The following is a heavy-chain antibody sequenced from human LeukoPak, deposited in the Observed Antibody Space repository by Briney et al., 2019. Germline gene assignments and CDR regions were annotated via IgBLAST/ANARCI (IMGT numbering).Heavy chain of an antibody. J-gene: IGHJ4*01. CDR3: ATYYYYSSACKD. CDR1: GFTFSNYW. Sequence: PGGSLRLSCAASGFTFSNYWMSWVRQAPGKGLEWVANIKEDGSQKYYVDSVKGRFTISRDNAKNSLYLQMNRLRADDTALYYCATYYYYSSACKDWGHGTLVTVSS. D-gene: IGHD3-22*01. V-gene: IGHV3-7*05. CDR2: IKEDGSQK.